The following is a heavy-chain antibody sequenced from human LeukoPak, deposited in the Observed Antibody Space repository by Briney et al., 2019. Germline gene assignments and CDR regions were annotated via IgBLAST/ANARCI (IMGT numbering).Heavy chain of an antibody. CDR3: ANSDYYGSGSFNWFDS. Sequence: SVKVSCRASGGTFSNYAISWVRQAPGQGLEWMGGIIPIFGTANYAQKFQGRVTITADESTSTAYMELSSLRSEDTAVYYCANSDYYGSGSFNWFDSWGQGTLVTVSS. D-gene: IGHD3-10*01. CDR1: GGTFSNYA. J-gene: IGHJ5*01. V-gene: IGHV1-69*01. CDR2: IIPIFGTA.